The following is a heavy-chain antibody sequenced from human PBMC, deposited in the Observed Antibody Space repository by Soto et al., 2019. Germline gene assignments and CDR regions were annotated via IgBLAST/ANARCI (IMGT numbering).Heavy chain of an antibody. Sequence: QVQLVQSGAEVKKPGASVKVSCKASGDSFSSYYIHWVRQAPGQGLEWMGIVNPSGESTSYAQKFQGGVAMTWDTSTSTVYMELSRLRSEDTAVYYCVSAIDYCSGGNCYSDSDAFDIWGHGTMVTVSS. V-gene: IGHV1-46*01. CDR1: GDSFSSYY. CDR2: VNPSGEST. J-gene: IGHJ3*02. CDR3: VSAIDYCSGGNCYSDSDAFDI. D-gene: IGHD2-15*01.